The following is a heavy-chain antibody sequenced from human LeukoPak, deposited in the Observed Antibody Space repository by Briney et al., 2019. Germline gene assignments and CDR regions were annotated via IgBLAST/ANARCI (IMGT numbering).Heavy chain of an antibody. V-gene: IGHV4-4*02. CDR1: GGSISSSNW. Sequence: PSETLSLTCAVSGGSISSSNWWSWVRQPPGKGLEWIGEIYHSGSTNYNPSLKSRVTISRDTSKNQFSLKLSSVTAADTAVYSCARQGYADFSSRPFDYWGQGTLVTVSS. CDR2: IYHSGST. D-gene: IGHD4-17*01. J-gene: IGHJ4*02. CDR3: ARQGYADFSSRPFDY.